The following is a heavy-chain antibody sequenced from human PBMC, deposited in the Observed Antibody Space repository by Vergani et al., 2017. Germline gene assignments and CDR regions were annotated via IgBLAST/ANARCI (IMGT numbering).Heavy chain of an antibody. CDR1: GFTFSSYA. CDR2: ISGSGGNT. CDR3: AKGVYCSSTSCYEGRGYYYRMGV. Sequence: EVQLLESGGGLVQPGGSLRLSCAASGFTFSSYAMSWVRQVPGKGLEWVSGISGSGGNTYYANSVKGRFTSSRDNSKNTLYLQMNSLRADDTAVYYCAKGVYCSSTSCYEGRGYYYRMGVWGQGTTVTFSS. D-gene: IGHD2-2*01. V-gene: IGHV3-23*01. J-gene: IGHJ6*02.